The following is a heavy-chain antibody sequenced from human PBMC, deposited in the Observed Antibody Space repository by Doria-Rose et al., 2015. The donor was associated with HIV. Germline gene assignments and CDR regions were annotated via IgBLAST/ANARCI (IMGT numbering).Heavy chain of an antibody. D-gene: IGHD6-13*01. CDR2: IFSDDDR. J-gene: IGHJ4*02. CDR3: ARVKSSRWYHKYYFGF. Sequence: QVTLKESGPVPVKPTETLTLTCTVSGVSLSSPGMGVSWIRQPPGKALEWLANIFSDDDRSYKTSLKSRLTISRGTSKSQVVLTMTDMDPVDTATYYCARVKSSRWYHKYYFGFWGQGTLVIVSA. CDR1: GVSLSSPGMG. V-gene: IGHV2-26*01.